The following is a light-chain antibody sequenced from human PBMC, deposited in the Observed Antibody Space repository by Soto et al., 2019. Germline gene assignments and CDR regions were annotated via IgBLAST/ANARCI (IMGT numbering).Light chain of an antibody. CDR3: QQYNNWRLT. V-gene: IGKV3-15*01. Sequence: EIVMTQSPATLSVSPGERATLSCRASQSVNSNLAWYQQTPGQAPRLLIYGASTRATGIPARFSGSGSGTEFTLTISSLQSEDFAVYYCQQYNNWRLTFGGGTKVEIK. CDR1: QSVNSN. J-gene: IGKJ4*01. CDR2: GAS.